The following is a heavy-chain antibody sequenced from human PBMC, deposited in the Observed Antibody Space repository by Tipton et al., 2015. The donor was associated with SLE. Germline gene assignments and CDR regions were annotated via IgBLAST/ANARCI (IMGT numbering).Heavy chain of an antibody. D-gene: IGHD1-1*01. J-gene: IGHJ4*02. Sequence: TLSLTCIVSGGSISNYYWNWIRQPPGRGLEWIGEINHSGSTNYNPSLKSRVTISVDMFTNQFSLKLNSVTAADTAVYYCARRNEVPRNFDYWGQGTLVTVSS. V-gene: IGHV4-34*01. CDR3: ARRNEVPRNFDY. CDR2: INHSGST. CDR1: GGSISNYY.